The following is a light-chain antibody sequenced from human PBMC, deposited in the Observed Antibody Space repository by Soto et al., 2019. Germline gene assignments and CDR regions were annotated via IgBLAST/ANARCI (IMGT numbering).Light chain of an antibody. CDR2: DVT. V-gene: IGLV2-14*03. CDR3: SSYSIRNPPLYI. Sequence: QSALTQPASVSGSPGQSITISCTGTSSDVGRFHSVSWYQQYSGKDPKLVIYDVTTRPSGFPDRFSGSKSGNTDSLTISGLQADDDANYYCSSYSIRNPPLYIFGTGTKVPAL. J-gene: IGLJ1*01. CDR1: SSDVGRFHS.